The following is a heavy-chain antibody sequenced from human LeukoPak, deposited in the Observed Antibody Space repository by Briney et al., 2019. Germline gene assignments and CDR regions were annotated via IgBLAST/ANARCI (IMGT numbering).Heavy chain of an antibody. J-gene: IGHJ4*02. Sequence: PSETLSLTCTVSGVFISTYYWSWIRQTPGKGLEWIGYLYHSGGTHYNPSLKSRVTISVDTSKNQFSLKLTSVTAADTAVYYCARGETDTYFVYWGQGTLVTVSS. D-gene: IGHD1-1*01. V-gene: IGHV4-59*01. CDR2: LYHSGGT. CDR3: ARGETDTYFVY. CDR1: GVFISTYY.